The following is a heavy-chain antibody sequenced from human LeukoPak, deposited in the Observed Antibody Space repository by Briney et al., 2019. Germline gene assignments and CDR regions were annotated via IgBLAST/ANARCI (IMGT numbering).Heavy chain of an antibody. CDR2: IYTSAST. V-gene: IGHV4-61*02. D-gene: IGHD3-22*01. Sequence: SETLSLTCTVSGSSISSGSYYWSWVRQPAGKGLEWIERIYTSASTNYNPSLKNRLTLSVDTSKNQSSLKLSSMPRSRPAVDFCAREEGGGYSYFTEYFQHWGQGTLVTVSS. CDR3: AREEGGGYSYFTEYFQH. J-gene: IGHJ1*01. CDR1: GSSISSGSYY.